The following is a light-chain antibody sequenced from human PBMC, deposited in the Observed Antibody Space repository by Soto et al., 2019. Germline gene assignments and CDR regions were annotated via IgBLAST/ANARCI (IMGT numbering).Light chain of an antibody. CDR2: GAS. J-gene: IGKJ1*01. CDR3: RQYGSSSWT. Sequence: EIVLMQSPGTLSLSPGERATLSCRASQSVSGSYLAWYQQKFGQAPRLLIYGASSRATGIPDRFSGSGSGTDFTLTISRLEPEDLAVSYCRQYGSSSWTFGQGTKV. CDR1: QSVSGSY. V-gene: IGKV3-20*01.